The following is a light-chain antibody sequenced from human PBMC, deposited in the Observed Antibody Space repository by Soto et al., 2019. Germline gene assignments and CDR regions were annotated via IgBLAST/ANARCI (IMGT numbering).Light chain of an antibody. V-gene: IGLV2-14*01. J-gene: IGLJ1*01. CDR1: SSDVGGYNY. CDR2: EVS. Sequence: QSVLTQPASVSGSPGQSITISCTGTSSDVGGYNYVCWYQQHPGKAPKLMIYEVSNRPSGVSNRFSGSKSGNTASLTISGLQAEDEADYYCSSYTSSSTPYVFGTGTKVTVL. CDR3: SSYTSSSTPYV.